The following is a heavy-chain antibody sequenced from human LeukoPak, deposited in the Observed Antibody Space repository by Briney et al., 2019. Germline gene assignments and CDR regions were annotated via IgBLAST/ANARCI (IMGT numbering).Heavy chain of an antibody. D-gene: IGHD1-1*01. J-gene: IGHJ4*02. V-gene: IGHV4-31*03. CDR2: IYYSGST. Sequence: TSQTLSLTCTVSGGSISGGGYYWSWIRQHPGKGLEWIGYIYYSGSTYYNPSLKSRVTISVDTSKNQFSLKLSSVTAADTAVYYCARPSRGYGYFDYWGQGTLVTVSS. CDR1: GGSISGGGYY. CDR3: ARPSRGYGYFDY.